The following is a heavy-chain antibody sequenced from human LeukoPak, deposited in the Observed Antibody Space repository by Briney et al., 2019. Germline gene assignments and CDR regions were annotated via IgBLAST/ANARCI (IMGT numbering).Heavy chain of an antibody. CDR3: ARETVYYYDSSAYNGLGYFDY. CDR2: IKQDGSEK. V-gene: IGHV3-7*01. J-gene: IGHJ4*02. CDR1: GFTFSSYW. D-gene: IGHD3-22*01. Sequence: PGGSLRLSCAASGFTFSSYWMSWVRQAPGKGLEWVANIKQDGSEKYYVDSVKGRFTISRDNAKNSLYLQMNSLRAEDTAVYYCARETVYYYDSSAYNGLGYFDYWGQGTLVTVSS.